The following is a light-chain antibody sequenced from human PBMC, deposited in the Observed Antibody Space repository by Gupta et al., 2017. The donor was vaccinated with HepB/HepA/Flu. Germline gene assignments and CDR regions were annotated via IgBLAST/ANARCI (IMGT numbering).Light chain of an antibody. CDR3: TAWDDSLRGRV. CDR2: STY. V-gene: IGLV1-44*01. CDR1: SSNIGSNT. Sequence: QSVLTQPPSASGTPGQRVAVSCSGGSSNIGSNTVHWYQHLPGTAPKLLIYSTYQRPSGVPDRFSGSKSGTSASLAISGLQSEDEADYYCTAWDDSLRGRVFGGGTKLTVL. J-gene: IGLJ3*02.